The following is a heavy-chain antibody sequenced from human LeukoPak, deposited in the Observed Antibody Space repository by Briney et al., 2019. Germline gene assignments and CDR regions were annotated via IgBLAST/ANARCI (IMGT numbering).Heavy chain of an antibody. CDR1: GGSFSGYY. CDR3: ARGRVLVGSWYGNWFDP. J-gene: IGHJ5*02. D-gene: IGHD6-13*01. CDR2: INHSGST. V-gene: IGHV4-34*01. Sequence: SETLSLTCAVYGGSFSGYYWSWIRQPPGKGLEWIGEINHSGSTNHNPSLKSRVTISVDTSKNQFSLKLSSVTAADTAVYYCARGRVLVGSWYGNWFDPWGQGTLVTVSS.